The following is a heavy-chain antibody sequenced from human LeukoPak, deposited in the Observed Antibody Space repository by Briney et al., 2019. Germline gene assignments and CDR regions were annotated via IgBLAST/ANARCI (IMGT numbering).Heavy chain of an antibody. V-gene: IGHV4-34*01. CDR1: GGSFSGYY. D-gene: IGHD1-1*01. J-gene: IGHJ5*02. CDR2: INHSGST. CDR3: ARLSFLQLSAST. Sequence: PSETLSLTCAVYGGSFSGYYWSWIRQPPGKGLEWIGEINHSGSTNYNPSLKSRVTISVDTSKNQFSLKLSSVTAADTAVYYCARLSFLQLSASTWGQGTLVTVSS.